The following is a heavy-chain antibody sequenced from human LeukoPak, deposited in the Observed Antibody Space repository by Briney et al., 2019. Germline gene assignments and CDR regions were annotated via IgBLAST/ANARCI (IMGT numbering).Heavy chain of an antibody. J-gene: IGHJ5*02. V-gene: IGHV1-18*01. CDR2: ISAYNGNT. D-gene: IGHD3-16*02. CDR1: GYTFTSYG. CDR3: ARARITFGGVIVIDWFDP. Sequence: ASVKVSCKASGYTFTSYGISWVRQAPGQGLEWMGWISAYNGNTNYAQKLQGRVTMTTDTSTSTAYMELRSLRSDDTAVYYCARARITFGGVIVIDWFDPWGQGTLVTVSS.